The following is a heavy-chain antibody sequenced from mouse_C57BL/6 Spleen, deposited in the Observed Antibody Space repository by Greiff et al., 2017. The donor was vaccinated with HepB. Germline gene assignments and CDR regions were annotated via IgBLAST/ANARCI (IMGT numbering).Heavy chain of an antibody. Sequence: VQLQQPGAELVKPGASVKLSCKASGYTFTSYWMHWVKQRPGQGLEWIGMIHPNSGSTNYNEKFKSKATLAADKSSSTAYMQLSSLTSEDSAVYFCAREGLRRDYYAMDYWGQGTSVTVSS. CDR1: GYTFTSYW. J-gene: IGHJ4*01. V-gene: IGHV1-64*01. D-gene: IGHD2-4*01. CDR2: IHPNSGST. CDR3: AREGLRRDYYAMDY.